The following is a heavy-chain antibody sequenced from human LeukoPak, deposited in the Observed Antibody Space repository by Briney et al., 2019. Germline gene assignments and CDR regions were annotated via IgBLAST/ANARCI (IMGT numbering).Heavy chain of an antibody. CDR3: ARGSGGGNYYSNWFDP. CDR2: INPNSGGT. Sequence: GASVKVPCKASGYTFTGYYMHWVRQAPGQGLEWMGWINPNSGGTNSAQKFQGRVTMTRDTSISTAYMELSRLKSDDTAVYYCARGSGGGNYYSNWFDPWGQGTVITVSS. D-gene: IGHD1-26*01. J-gene: IGHJ5*02. CDR1: GYTFTGYY. V-gene: IGHV1-2*02.